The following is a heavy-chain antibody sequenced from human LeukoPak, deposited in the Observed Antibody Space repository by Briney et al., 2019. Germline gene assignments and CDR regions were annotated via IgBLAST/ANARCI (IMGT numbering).Heavy chain of an antibody. J-gene: IGHJ4*02. Sequence: AGGSLRLSCAASGFTFSSYGMHWVRQAPGKGLEWVAFIRYDGSNKYYADSVKGRFTISRDNSKNTLFLQMNSLRGDDTAVYYCAKDQGYSQYSLDYWGQGTLVTVSS. CDR3: AKDQGYSQYSLDY. CDR2: IRYDGSNK. CDR1: GFTFSSYG. D-gene: IGHD5-18*01. V-gene: IGHV3-30*02.